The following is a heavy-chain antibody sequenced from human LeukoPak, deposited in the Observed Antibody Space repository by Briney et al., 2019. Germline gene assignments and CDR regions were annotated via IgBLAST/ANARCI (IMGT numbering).Heavy chain of an antibody. D-gene: IGHD5-24*01. Sequence: PGGSLRLSCAASGFTFSSYRMSWVRQAPGKGLEWVANIKQDGSEKYYVDSVRGRFTISRDNAKNSLYLQMNSLRAEDTAVYYCARDEMATSYPYYYYGMDVWGQGTTVTVSS. CDR2: IKQDGSEK. J-gene: IGHJ6*02. CDR3: ARDEMATSYPYYYYGMDV. CDR1: GFTFSSYR. V-gene: IGHV3-7*01.